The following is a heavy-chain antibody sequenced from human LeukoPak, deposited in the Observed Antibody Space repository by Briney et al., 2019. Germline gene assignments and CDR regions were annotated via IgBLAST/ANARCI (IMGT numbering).Heavy chain of an antibody. CDR2: IYYSGST. V-gene: IGHV4-59*08. J-gene: IGHJ6*02. CDR1: GGSISSYY. CDR3: ARTIVGATFMDV. Sequence: SETLSLTCTVSGGSISSYYWSWIRQPPGKGLEWIGYIYYSGSTNYNPSLKSRVTISVDTSKNQFSLKLSSVTAADTAVYYCARTIVGATFMDVWGQGTTVTVSS. D-gene: IGHD1-26*01.